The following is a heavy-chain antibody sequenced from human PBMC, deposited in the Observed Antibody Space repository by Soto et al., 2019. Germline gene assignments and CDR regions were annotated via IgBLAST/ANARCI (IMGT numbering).Heavy chain of an antibody. D-gene: IGHD2-2*01. CDR3: ARSQGSSTSLEIYYYYYYGMDD. Sequence: QVQLVQSGAEVKKPGSSVKVSCKASGGTFSSYAISWVRQAPGQGLEWMGGIIPISGTANYAQKFQGRVTITADESTSTAYMELSSLRFEDTAVYYWARSQGSSTSLEIYYYYYYGMDDWGQGTTVTVSS. CDR1: GGTFSSYA. J-gene: IGHJ6*02. CDR2: IIPISGTA. V-gene: IGHV1-69*01.